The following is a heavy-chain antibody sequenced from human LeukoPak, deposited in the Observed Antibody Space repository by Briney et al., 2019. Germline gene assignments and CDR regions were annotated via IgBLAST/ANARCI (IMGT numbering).Heavy chain of an antibody. J-gene: IGHJ5*02. CDR3: ARVVYSYGYRGANWFDP. CDR1: GYTFTTYG. Sequence: ASVKVSCKASGYTFTTYGISWVRQAPGQGLEWVGWISAYNGNTNYAQKLQGRVTMTTDTSTSTAYMELRSLRSDDTAVYYCARVVYSYGYRGANWFDPWGQGTLVTVSS. V-gene: IGHV1-18*01. D-gene: IGHD5-18*01. CDR2: ISAYNGNT.